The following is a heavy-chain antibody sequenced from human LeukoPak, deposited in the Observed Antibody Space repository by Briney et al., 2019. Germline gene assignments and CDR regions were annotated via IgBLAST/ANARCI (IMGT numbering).Heavy chain of an antibody. Sequence: PSETLSLTCAVYGGSFSGYYWSWIRQPPGKGLEWIGSIYYSGSTYYNPSLKSRVTISVDTSKNQFSLKLSSVTAADTAVYYCARGEGYYDFWSGYYNFDYWGQGTLVTVSS. D-gene: IGHD3-3*01. V-gene: IGHV4-34*01. CDR2: IYYSGST. CDR1: GGSFSGYY. J-gene: IGHJ4*02. CDR3: ARGEGYYDFWSGYYNFDY.